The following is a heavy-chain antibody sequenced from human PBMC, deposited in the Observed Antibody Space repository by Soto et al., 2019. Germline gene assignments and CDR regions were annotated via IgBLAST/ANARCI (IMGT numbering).Heavy chain of an antibody. Sequence: GGSLRLSCAASGFTFNSYGMHWVRQAPGKGLDWVAAIPYDGSNKYYADSVKGRFTISRDNSKNTLYVEMSSLRAEDTAVYYFAKDLSSGTSHPDYWGHGTLVTVPS. D-gene: IGHD1-26*01. CDR2: IPYDGSNK. J-gene: IGHJ4*01. V-gene: IGHV3-30*18. CDR1: GFTFNSYG. CDR3: AKDLSSGTSHPDY.